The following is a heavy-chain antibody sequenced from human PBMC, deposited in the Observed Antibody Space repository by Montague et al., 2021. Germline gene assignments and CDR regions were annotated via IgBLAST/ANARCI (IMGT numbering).Heavy chain of an antibody. J-gene: IGHJ4*02. Sequence: SLRLSCAASGFIFSRFAMSWVRQAPGKGLEWVSLIHRRGSPTYYGDSVKGRFTISRDDSKNMLYLQLNSLRAEDTAVYYCAKDRGDSSGWPIFDYWGQGTLVTVSS. CDR1: GFIFSRFA. D-gene: IGHD6-19*01. CDR2: IHRRGSPT. CDR3: AKDRGDSSGWPIFDY. V-gene: IGHV3-23*03.